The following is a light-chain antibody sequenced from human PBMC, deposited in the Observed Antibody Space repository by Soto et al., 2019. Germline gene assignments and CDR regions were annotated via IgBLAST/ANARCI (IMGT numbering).Light chain of an antibody. Sequence: QSALPQPSSVSCSPGQSRTMSCTGTSSDVGGYNYVSWYQQHPGKAPKLMIYEVSNRPSGVSNRFTGSKSSNTASLTISGLQAEDEADYYCSSYTSSSTLVFGGGTKVTVL. CDR2: EVS. V-gene: IGLV2-14*01. CDR3: SSYTSSSTLV. CDR1: SSDVGGYNY. J-gene: IGLJ2*01.